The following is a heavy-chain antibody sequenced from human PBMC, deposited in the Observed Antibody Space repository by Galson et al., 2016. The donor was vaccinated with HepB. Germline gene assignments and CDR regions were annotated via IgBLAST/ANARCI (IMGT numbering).Heavy chain of an antibody. CDR2: VHVSGTT. J-gene: IGHJ5*01. CDR1: GGSISSNSAY. D-gene: IGHD2/OR15-2a*01. Sequence: SETLSLTCSVSGGSISSNSAYWGWIRQSPGKGLEWIGNVHVSGTTFYNPSLKSRVTISIDTSRSQFSLNLQSVTAADTAIYYCAGLGRRRNWNSGFCHTHTPIDSWGQGTLVTVSS. CDR3: AGLGRRRNWNSGFCHTHTPIDS. V-gene: IGHV4-39*01.